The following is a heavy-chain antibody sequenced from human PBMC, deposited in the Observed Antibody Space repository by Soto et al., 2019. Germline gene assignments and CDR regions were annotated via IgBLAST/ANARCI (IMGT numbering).Heavy chain of an antibody. CDR3: AREGAAGKTQYYYYGMDV. CDR2: INPSGGST. V-gene: IGHV1-46*01. CDR1: GCTFTSYY. Sequence: GASVKVSCKASGCTFTSYYMHWVRQATGQGLEWMGIINPSGGSTSYAQKFQGRVTMTRDTSTSTVYMELSSLRSEDTAVYYCAREGAAGKTQYYYYGMDVWGQGTTVTV. D-gene: IGHD6-19*01. J-gene: IGHJ6*02.